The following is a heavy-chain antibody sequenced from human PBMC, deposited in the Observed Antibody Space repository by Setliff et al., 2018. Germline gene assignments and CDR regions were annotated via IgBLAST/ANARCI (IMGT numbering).Heavy chain of an antibody. Sequence: GSGPTLVNPTQTLTLTCTFSGFSLSTSGMRVSWIRQPPGKALEWLARIDWDDYKFYTTSLKTRLTISKDTSKNQVVLTMANVDPVDTATYYCARIPPSRIHFDNWGQGTLVTVSS. CDR1: GFSLSTSGMR. CDR3: ARIPPSRIHFDN. V-gene: IGHV2-70*04. CDR2: IDWDDYK. J-gene: IGHJ4*02.